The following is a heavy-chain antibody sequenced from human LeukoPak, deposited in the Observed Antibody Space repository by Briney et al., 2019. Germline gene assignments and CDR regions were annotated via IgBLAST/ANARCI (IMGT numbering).Heavy chain of an antibody. Sequence: PSQTLSLTGTVSGGSISSGDYYWSWIRQPPGKGLEWMGYIYYSGSTYYNPSLKSRVTISVDTSKNQFSLKLSSVTAADTAVYYCARVGAHDFWSGYYRPFDYWGQGTLVTVSS. CDR1: GGSISSGDYY. CDR2: IYYSGST. V-gene: IGHV4-30-4*08. D-gene: IGHD3-3*01. CDR3: ARVGAHDFWSGYYRPFDY. J-gene: IGHJ4*02.